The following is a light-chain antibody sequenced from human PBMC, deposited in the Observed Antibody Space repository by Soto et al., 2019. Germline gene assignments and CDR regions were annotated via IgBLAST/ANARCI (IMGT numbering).Light chain of an antibody. Sequence: EIVLTQSPATLSLSPGETATLSCRASQSVSNYLAWYQQKPGQAPRLLIYDASNRATGIPVRFSGSGSGTDFTLTISRLEPEDFAVYYCQQYGSSPLTFGGGTKVDIK. CDR1: QSVSNY. J-gene: IGKJ4*01. CDR2: DAS. CDR3: QQYGSSPLT. V-gene: IGKV3-20*01.